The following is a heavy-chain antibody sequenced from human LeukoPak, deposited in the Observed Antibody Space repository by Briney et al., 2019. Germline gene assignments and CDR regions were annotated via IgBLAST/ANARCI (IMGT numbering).Heavy chain of an antibody. CDR1: GGSISSHY. J-gene: IGHJ6*03. CDR2: IYYSGST. Sequence: SETLSLARTVSGGSISSHYWSWIRQPPGKGLEWIGYIYYSGSTNYNPSLKSRVTISVDTSKNQFSLKLSSVTAADTAVYYCARDLLTTVFRNPGGYYYYYYMDVWGKGTTVTVSS. D-gene: IGHD4-17*01. CDR3: ARDLLTTVFRNPGGYYYYYYMDV. V-gene: IGHV4-59*11.